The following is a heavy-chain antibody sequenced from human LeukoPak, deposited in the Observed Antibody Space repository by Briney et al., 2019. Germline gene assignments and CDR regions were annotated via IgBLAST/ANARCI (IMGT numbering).Heavy chain of an antibody. D-gene: IGHD6-6*01. J-gene: IGHJ4*02. V-gene: IGHV1-24*01. Sequence: ASVKVSCKVSGYTLTELSMHWVRQAPGKGLEWMGGFDPEDGETIYAQKFQGRVTMTEDTSTDTAYMELSSLRFEDTAVYYCATDNSLGSSSSPPFGYWGQGTLVTVSS. CDR3: ATDNSLGSSSSPPFGY. CDR2: FDPEDGET. CDR1: GYTLTELS.